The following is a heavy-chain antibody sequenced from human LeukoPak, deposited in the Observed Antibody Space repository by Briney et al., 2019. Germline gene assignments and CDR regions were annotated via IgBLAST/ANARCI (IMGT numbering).Heavy chain of an antibody. J-gene: IGHJ3*02. V-gene: IGHV3-11*04. CDR1: GFTFSDYY. CDR2: ISSSGSTI. Sequence: PGGSLRLSCAASGFTFSDYYMSWIRQAPGKGLEWVSYISSSGSTIYYADSVKGRFTISRDNAKNSLYLQMNSLRAEDTAVYYCARALYYYGSGSSHDAFDIWGQGTMVTVSS. D-gene: IGHD3-10*01. CDR3: ARALYYYGSGSSHDAFDI.